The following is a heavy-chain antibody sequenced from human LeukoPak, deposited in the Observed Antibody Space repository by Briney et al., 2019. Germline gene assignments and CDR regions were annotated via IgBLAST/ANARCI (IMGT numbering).Heavy chain of an antibody. Sequence: PGETLKISCKGSGYTFTRYWIGWVRQMPGKGLEWMGIIYPGDSESRNRPSLQGQVTISVDKSINTAYLQWSSLKASDTAIYYCARIEGSTFDYWGQGTLVTVS. J-gene: IGHJ4*02. CDR2: IYPGDSES. CDR3: ARIEGSTFDY. V-gene: IGHV5-51*01. CDR1: GYTFTRYW.